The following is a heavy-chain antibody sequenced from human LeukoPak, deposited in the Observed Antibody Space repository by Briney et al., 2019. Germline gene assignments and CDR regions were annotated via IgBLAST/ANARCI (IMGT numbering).Heavy chain of an antibody. V-gene: IGHV3-21*01. Sequence: PGGSLRLSCAASGFSFSSYSMNWVRQAPGKGLEWLSSISDYIYDADSLKGRFTISRDNAKNSLYLQMNSLRAEDTAVYYCARDVTVVAATLDDFDIWGQGTMVTVSS. CDR3: ARDVTVVAATLDDFDI. J-gene: IGHJ3*02. D-gene: IGHD2-15*01. CDR1: GFSFSSYS. CDR2: ISDYI.